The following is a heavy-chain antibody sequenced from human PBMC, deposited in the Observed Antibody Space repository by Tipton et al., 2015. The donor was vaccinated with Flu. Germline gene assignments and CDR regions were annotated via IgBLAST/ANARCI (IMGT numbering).Heavy chain of an antibody. CDR2: ISSGANSI. CDR1: GFTFSSYE. D-gene: IGHD5-24*01. Sequence: SLRLSCVASGFTFSSYEMNWVRQAPGKGLDWVSYISSGANSIYYADSVQGRLTISRDNAKKTLYLTMNSLRAEDTAVYYCARWLQDNNYGLDVWGQGTTVTVS. V-gene: IGHV3-48*03. CDR3: ARWLQDNNYGLDV. J-gene: IGHJ6*02.